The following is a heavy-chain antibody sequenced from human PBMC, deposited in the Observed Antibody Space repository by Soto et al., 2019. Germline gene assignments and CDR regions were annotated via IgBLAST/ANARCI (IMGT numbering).Heavy chain of an antibody. D-gene: IGHD3-22*01. J-gene: IGHJ3*02. Sequence: QVQLVQSGAEVKKPGSSVKVSCEASGGTFSSYAISWVRQAPGQGLEWMGGIIPIFGTANYAQKFQGRVTITADESTSTAYMELSSLRSEDTAVYYCARVLKGYYDSSGYAFDIWGQGTMVTVSS. CDR3: ARVLKGYYDSSGYAFDI. V-gene: IGHV1-69*01. CDR2: IIPIFGTA. CDR1: GGTFSSYA.